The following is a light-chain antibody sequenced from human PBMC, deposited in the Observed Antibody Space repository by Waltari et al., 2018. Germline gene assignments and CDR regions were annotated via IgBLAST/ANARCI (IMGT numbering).Light chain of an antibody. Sequence: EIVLTQTPDTLSLSPGQRATLSCRASQNVGIFLAWYQQNPGQAPRLLIYETSKRATGIPARFSGSGSGTHFALTISSLEPEDFAVYYCQQRSNWPPLTFGGGTRVEIK. CDR1: QNVGIF. CDR3: QQRSNWPPLT. CDR2: ETS. V-gene: IGKV3-11*01. J-gene: IGKJ4*01.